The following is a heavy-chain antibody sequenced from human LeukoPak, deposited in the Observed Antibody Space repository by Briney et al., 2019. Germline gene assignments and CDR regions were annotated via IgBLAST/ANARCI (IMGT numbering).Heavy chain of an antibody. CDR1: GGSFSGYY. Sequence: SETLSLTCAVYGGSFSGYYWSWIRQPPGKGLEWIGEINHSGSTNYNPSLKSRVTISVDTSKNQFSLKLSSVTAADTAVYYCARGIQNRVLRFLGSSYYYYGMDVWGQGTTVTVSS. D-gene: IGHD3-3*01. CDR2: INHSGST. CDR3: ARGIQNRVLRFLGSSYYYYGMDV. J-gene: IGHJ6*02. V-gene: IGHV4-34*01.